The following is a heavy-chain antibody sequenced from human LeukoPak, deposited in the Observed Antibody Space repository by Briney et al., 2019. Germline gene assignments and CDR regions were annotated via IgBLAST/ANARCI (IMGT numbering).Heavy chain of an antibody. CDR1: GGSISSYY. Sequence: PSETLSLTCTVSGGSISSYYWSWIRQPAGKGLEWIGRIYTSGSTNYNPSLKSRVTMSVDTSKNQFSLKLSSVTAADTAVYYCARDDNYDSWSGYGRSGAFDIWGQGTMVTVSS. J-gene: IGHJ3*02. CDR2: IYTSGST. D-gene: IGHD3-3*01. CDR3: ARDDNYDSWSGYGRSGAFDI. V-gene: IGHV4-4*07.